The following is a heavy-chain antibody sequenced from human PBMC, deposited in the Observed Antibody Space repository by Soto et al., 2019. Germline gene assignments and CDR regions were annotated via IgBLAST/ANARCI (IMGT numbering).Heavy chain of an antibody. CDR2: MNPNRGNT. CDR1: GYTFTRYD. V-gene: IGHV1-8*01. J-gene: IGHJ4*02. CDR3: ARGRERGDYPYRV. Sequence: QVQLVQSGAEVKKPVASLKVSCKASGYTFTRYDINWVRQATAQGLEWMGWMNPNRGNTGYAQKFQGRVTMNRNTTISTAYIELSSLRSEDTAVYYCARGRERGDYPYRVWGTGTMVTVSS. D-gene: IGHD4-17*01.